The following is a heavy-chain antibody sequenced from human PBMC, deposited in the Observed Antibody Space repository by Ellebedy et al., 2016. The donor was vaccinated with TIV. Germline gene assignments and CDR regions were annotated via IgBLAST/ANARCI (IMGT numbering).Heavy chain of an antibody. CDR1: GFTFSSYG. Sequence: GGSLRLSXAASGFTFSSYGMHWVRQAPGKGLEWVAVIWYDGSNKYYADSVKGRFTISRDNSKNTLYLQMNSLRAEDTAVYYCAKFRGSYYTGVDYWGQGTLVTVSS. V-gene: IGHV3-33*06. CDR2: IWYDGSNK. D-gene: IGHD1-26*01. CDR3: AKFRGSYYTGVDY. J-gene: IGHJ4*02.